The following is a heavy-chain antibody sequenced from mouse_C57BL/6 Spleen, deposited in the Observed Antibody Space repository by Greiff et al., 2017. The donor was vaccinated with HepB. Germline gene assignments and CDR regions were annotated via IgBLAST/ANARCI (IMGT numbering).Heavy chain of an antibody. Sequence: VQLQQSGPELVKPGASVKIPCKASGYTFTNYNMDWVKQSHGKSLEWIGDINPNNGGTIYNQKFKGKATLTVDKSSSTAYMERRSLTSEDTAVYYCARLYDGYPYAMDYWGQGTSVTVSS. D-gene: IGHD2-3*01. CDR2: INPNNGGT. J-gene: IGHJ4*01. CDR1: GYTFTNYN. CDR3: ARLYDGYPYAMDY. V-gene: IGHV1-18*01.